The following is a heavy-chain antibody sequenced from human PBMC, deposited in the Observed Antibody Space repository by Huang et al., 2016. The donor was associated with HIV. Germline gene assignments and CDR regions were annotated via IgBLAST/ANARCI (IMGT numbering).Heavy chain of an antibody. V-gene: IGHV2-5*02. CDR3: AHRQTYDFWSGSFDS. Sequence: QITLKESGPTLVKPTQTLTLTCTFSGFSITTDGAGVGWIRQPPGKALEWLALIFWDDDKRYSPALKNRLSITKDTSKNQVVLTMTNMDPVDTATYFCAHRQTYDFWSGSFDSWGQGTLVTVSS. J-gene: IGHJ4*02. CDR1: GFSITTDGAG. D-gene: IGHD3-3*01. CDR2: IFWDDDK.